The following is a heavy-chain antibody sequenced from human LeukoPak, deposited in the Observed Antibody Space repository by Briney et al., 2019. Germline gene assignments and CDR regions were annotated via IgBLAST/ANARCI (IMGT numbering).Heavy chain of an antibody. CDR3: ARGTWYIDV. Sequence: GGSLRLSCAASGFPFTSYWMRWVRQVPGKAPVCVSQINVDGSNTRYADAVKGRFTISRDNAKNTLELEMNSLTVDDTGVYYCARGTWYIDVWGRGTLVTVSS. J-gene: IGHJ2*01. V-gene: IGHV3-74*01. D-gene: IGHD1-7*01. CDR1: GFPFTSYW. CDR2: INVDGSNT.